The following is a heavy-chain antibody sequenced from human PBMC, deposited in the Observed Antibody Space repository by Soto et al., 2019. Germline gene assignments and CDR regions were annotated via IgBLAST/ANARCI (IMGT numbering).Heavy chain of an antibody. V-gene: IGHV1-8*01. Sequence: ASVKVSCKASGYTFTSYYINWVRQATGQGLEWMGWMNPNSGNTGYAQKFQGRVTMTRNTSISTAYMELSSLRSEDTAVYYCARGLSYDFWSVQNWFDPWGQGTLVTVSS. CDR2: MNPNSGNT. CDR1: GYTFTSYY. J-gene: IGHJ5*02. D-gene: IGHD3-3*01. CDR3: ARGLSYDFWSVQNWFDP.